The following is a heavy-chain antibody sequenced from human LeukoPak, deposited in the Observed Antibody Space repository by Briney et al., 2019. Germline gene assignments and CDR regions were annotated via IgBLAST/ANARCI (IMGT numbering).Heavy chain of an antibody. CDR2: IYDRGST. CDR3: ARGRTFDN. V-gene: IGHV4-59*01. Sequence: PSETLSLTCTVSGGSIGSYYWSWIRQPPGKGLEWIGNIYDRGSTKYNPSLKSRVTISVDTSKNQFSLRLSSVTAADTAVYYCARGRTFDNWGQGTLVTVSS. CDR1: GGSIGSYY. J-gene: IGHJ4*02.